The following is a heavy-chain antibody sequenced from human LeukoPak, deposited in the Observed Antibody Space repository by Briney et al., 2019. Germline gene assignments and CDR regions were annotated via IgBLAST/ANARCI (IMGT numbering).Heavy chain of an antibody. CDR2: ISSDERTT. CDR1: GFTFSNYG. CDR3: AKEKAHAHPVDY. J-gene: IGHJ4*02. V-gene: IGHV3-30*18. Sequence: GGSLRLSCVASGFTFSNYGMHWARQAPGKGLEWVAVISSDERTTYYADSVKGRFTTSRDLSKSTLYLQMDSLTGEDTAVYYCAKEKAHAHPVDYWGQGTLVTVSS.